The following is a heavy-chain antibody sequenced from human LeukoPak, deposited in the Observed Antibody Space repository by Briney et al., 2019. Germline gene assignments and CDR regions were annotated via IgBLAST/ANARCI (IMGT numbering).Heavy chain of an antibody. V-gene: IGHV3-30*18. CDR2: ISYDGSNT. CDR3: AKDRDRAEVASYYHMFHYYGMDI. CDR1: GFTFNNYG. D-gene: IGHD5-12*01. J-gene: IGHJ6*02. Sequence: PGGSLRLSCAASGFTFNNYGMHWVRQAPGKGLEWVAVISYDGSNTYYAGSMKGRFTISRDNSKNTLHLQMNSLRAEDTAVYYCAKDRDRAEVASYYHMFHYYGMDIWGQGTTVTVSS.